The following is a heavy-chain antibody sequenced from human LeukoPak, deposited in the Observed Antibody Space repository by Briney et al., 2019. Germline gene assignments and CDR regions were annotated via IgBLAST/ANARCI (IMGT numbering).Heavy chain of an antibody. CDR3: ASGRWEPYDAFDI. Sequence: GASVKVSCKASGYTFTCYYMHWVRQAPGQGLEWMGWINPNSGGTNYAQKFQGRVTMTRDTSISTAYMELSRLRSDDTALYHCASGRWEPYDAFDIWGQGTMVTVSS. J-gene: IGHJ3*02. CDR1: GYTFTCYY. D-gene: IGHD1-26*01. CDR2: INPNSGGT. V-gene: IGHV1-2*02.